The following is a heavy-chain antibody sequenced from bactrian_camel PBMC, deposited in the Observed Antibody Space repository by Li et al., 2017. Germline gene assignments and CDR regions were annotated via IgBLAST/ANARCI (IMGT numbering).Heavy chain of an antibody. V-gene: IGHV3S40*01. CDR1: GFSASSYL. CDR3: TRRENYYSDYGTFAY. CDR2: INSVGGST. Sequence: VQLVESGGGLVQPGGSLRLSCVASGFSASSYLMTWVRQAPGKGLEWVSSINSVGGSTYYADSVKGRFTVSSDNAKNTVYLQLNSLKTEDMAMYYCTRRENYYSDYGTFAYWGQGTQVTVS. D-gene: IGHD4*01. J-gene: IGHJ4*01.